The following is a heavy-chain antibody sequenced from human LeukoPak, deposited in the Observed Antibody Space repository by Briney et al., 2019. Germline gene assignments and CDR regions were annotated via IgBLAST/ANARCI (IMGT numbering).Heavy chain of an antibody. CDR1: GFTFSSYA. J-gene: IGHJ4*02. CDR2: ISGSGGST. CDR3: AKDLQEAWLLPYYFDY. Sequence: GGSLRLSCAASGFTFSSYAMSWVRQAPGKGLEWVSAISGSGGSTYYADSVKGRFTISRDNSKNTLYLQMNSLRAEDTAVYYCAKDLQEAWLLPYYFDYWGQGTLVTVSS. D-gene: IGHD4-23*01. V-gene: IGHV3-23*01.